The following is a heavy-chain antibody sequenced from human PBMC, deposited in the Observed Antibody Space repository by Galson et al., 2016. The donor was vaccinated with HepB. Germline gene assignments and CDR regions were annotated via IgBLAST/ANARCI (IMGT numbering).Heavy chain of an antibody. CDR3: ARGAMLRGVINPLDY. Sequence: SETLSLTCTVSGGSVSSSSYYWGWIRQPPGKGLEWIGCLYYSGNTYYNPSLKSRVTISVDTSKKESSLKLSSVTAADTAVYYCARGAMLRGVINPLDYWGQGTLVTVSS. V-gene: IGHV4-39*01. CDR1: GGSVSSSSYY. J-gene: IGHJ4*02. D-gene: IGHD3-10*01. CDR2: LYYSGNT.